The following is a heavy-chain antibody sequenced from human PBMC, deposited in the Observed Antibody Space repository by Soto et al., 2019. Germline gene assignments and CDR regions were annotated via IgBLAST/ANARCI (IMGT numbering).Heavy chain of an antibody. D-gene: IGHD3-10*01. J-gene: IGHJ4*02. CDR3: ASYGRGTYYYGYYFHH. Sequence: SETLSLTCTVSGGSFSDYYLTWIRQPPGKGLEWIGEIHHSGSTNYNPSLKSRVTISLDTSKNQFSLKLSSVTAADAAVYYCASYGRGTYYYGYYFHHWGQGTPVTVSS. CDR2: IHHSGST. CDR1: GGSFSDYY. V-gene: IGHV4-34*01.